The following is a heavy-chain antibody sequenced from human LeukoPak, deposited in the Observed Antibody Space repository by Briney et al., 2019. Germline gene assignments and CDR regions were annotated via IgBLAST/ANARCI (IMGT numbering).Heavy chain of an antibody. J-gene: IGHJ4*02. CDR1: GVTFSSYA. D-gene: IGHD5-12*01. Sequence: GGSLRLSCTASGVTFSSYAMSWVRQAPGKGLEWVSSMSAGGGVTDYSNSVKGRLTISRDNSKNTLYLQMHSLRAEDTAVYYCAKDPRVATIELFDYWGQGALVTVSS. CDR3: AKDPRVATIELFDY. V-gene: IGHV3-23*01. CDR2: MSAGGGVT.